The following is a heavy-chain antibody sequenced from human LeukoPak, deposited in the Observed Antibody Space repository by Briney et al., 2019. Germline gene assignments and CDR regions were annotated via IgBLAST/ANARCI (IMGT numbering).Heavy chain of an antibody. V-gene: IGHV3-30*04. Sequence: GGSLRLSCAASGFTFSSYAMHWVRQAPGKGLEWVAVISYDGSNKYYADSVKGRFTISRDNSKNSLYLQMNSLRAEDTALYYCARGPIPYSYSSWYDYRGQGTLVTVSS. CDR2: ISYDGSNK. CDR1: GFTFSSYA. D-gene: IGHD6-13*01. CDR3: ARGPIPYSYSSWYDY. J-gene: IGHJ4*02.